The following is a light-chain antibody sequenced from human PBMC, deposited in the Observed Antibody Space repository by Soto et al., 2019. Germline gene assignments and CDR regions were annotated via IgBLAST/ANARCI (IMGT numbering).Light chain of an antibody. Sequence: DIQMTQSPSTLSASVGDTVTITCRASQSISSWLAWYQHKPGKAPKVLIYKATSLESGVPSRFSGSGSGTESTHTISRMKPGDYATYYGQQYQSLWTFGQGTKVEIK. CDR3: QQYQSLWT. V-gene: IGKV1-5*03. CDR2: KAT. J-gene: IGKJ1*01. CDR1: QSISSW.